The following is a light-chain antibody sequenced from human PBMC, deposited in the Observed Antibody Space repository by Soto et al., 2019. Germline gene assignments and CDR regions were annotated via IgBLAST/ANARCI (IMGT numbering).Light chain of an antibody. J-gene: IGKJ5*01. V-gene: IGKV3-15*01. Sequence: EIVLTQSPATLSVSPGERATLSCRASQSVSGDLAWHQQKPGQAPRILMYDASTRATGIPARFSGSGSGTEFTLTISSLQSEDFAVYYCQQYHNWPITFGQGTRLEI. CDR3: QQYHNWPIT. CDR1: QSVSGD. CDR2: DAS.